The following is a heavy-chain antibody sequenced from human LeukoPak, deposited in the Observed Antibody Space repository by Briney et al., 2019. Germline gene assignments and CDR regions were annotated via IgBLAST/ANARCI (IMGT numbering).Heavy chain of an antibody. Sequence: GESLKISCTGSGYTFTSYWIGWVRQMPGKGLEWMGIIYPGDSDTRYSPSFQGQVTISADKSISTAYLQWRSLKASDTAMYYCARHGYYDSSGYPYYYYYMDVWGKGTTVTVSS. CDR1: GYTFTSYW. V-gene: IGHV5-51*01. CDR3: ARHGYYDSSGYPYYYYYMDV. J-gene: IGHJ6*03. D-gene: IGHD3-22*01. CDR2: IYPGDSDT.